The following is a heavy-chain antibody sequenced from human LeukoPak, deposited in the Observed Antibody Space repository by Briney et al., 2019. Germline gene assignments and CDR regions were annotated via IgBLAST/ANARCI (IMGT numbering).Heavy chain of an antibody. CDR2: ISTDGTTT. CDR3: ARRPRVDDLVLAPADYY. Sequence: GGSLRLSCAASGFTFSSSWMHWVRQAPGKGLVWVSRISTDGTTTNYADSVKGRFTISRDNAKNMLYLQMKSLRAEDTAVYYCARRPRVDDLVLAPADYYWGQGTLVTVSS. J-gene: IGHJ4*02. D-gene: IGHD2-2*01. V-gene: IGHV3-74*01. CDR1: GFTFSSSW.